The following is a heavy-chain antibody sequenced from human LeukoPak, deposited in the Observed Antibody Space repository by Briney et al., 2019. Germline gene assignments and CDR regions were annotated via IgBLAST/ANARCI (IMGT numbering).Heavy chain of an antibody. Sequence: SETLSLTCTVSGGSISGDHWNWVRQPPGKGLEWIGGIHYSGTTYYNPSLKSRVTISVDTSRNQFSLKLSSVTAADTAVYYCARHLGGSSWFDYWGQGTLVTVSS. V-gene: IGHV4-39*01. CDR2: IHYSGTT. CDR3: ARHLGGSSWFDY. J-gene: IGHJ5*01. CDR1: GGSISGDH. D-gene: IGHD6-13*01.